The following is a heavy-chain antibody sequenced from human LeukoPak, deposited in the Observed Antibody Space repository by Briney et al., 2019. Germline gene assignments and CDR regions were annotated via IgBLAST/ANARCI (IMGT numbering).Heavy chain of an antibody. Sequence: PSGTLSLTCAVSGGSISSSNWWSWVRQPPGKGLEWIGEIYHSGSTNYNPSLKSRVTISVDTSKNQFSLKLSSVTAADTAVYYCARHIFGRPSMGAFDIWGQGTMVTVSS. CDR2: IYHSGST. V-gene: IGHV4-4*02. CDR3: ARHIFGRPSMGAFDI. CDR1: GGSISSSNW. J-gene: IGHJ3*02. D-gene: IGHD2/OR15-2a*01.